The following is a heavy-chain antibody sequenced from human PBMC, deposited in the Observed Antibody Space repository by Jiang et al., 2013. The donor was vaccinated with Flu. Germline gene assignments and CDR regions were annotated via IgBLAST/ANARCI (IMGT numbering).Heavy chain of an antibody. J-gene: IGHJ4*02. Sequence: FTSYAMNWVRQAPGQGLEWMGWINTNTGNPTYAQGFTGRFVFSLDTSVSTAYLQISSLKAEDTAVYYCARTNIAARPKFDYWGQGTLVTVSS. CDR3: ARTNIAARPKFDY. CDR2: INTNTGNP. D-gene: IGHD6-6*01. CDR1: FTSYA. V-gene: IGHV7-4-1*02.